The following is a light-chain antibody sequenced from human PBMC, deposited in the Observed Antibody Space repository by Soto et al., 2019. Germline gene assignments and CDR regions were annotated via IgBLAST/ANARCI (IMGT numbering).Light chain of an antibody. CDR1: QSVSSSY. Sequence: EIVLTQSPGTLSLSPGERATLSCRASQSVSSSYLAWYQQKPGQAPRLLIYGASSRATGIPDRFSGSGSGTDFPLTISRREPEAVAVYYCQQYGSSPGFTFGPGTKVDIK. CDR3: QQYGSSPGFT. CDR2: GAS. J-gene: IGKJ3*01. V-gene: IGKV3-20*01.